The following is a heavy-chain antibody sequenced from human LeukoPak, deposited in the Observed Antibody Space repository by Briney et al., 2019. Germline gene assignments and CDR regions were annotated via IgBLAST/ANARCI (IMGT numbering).Heavy chain of an antibody. Sequence: SVKVSCKASGYTFTAYYMQWVRQARGQRLEWIGWIVVGSGNTNYAQKFQERVTITRDMSTSTAYMELSSLRSEDTAVYYCAALNYYDSSGGWGQGTLVTVSS. CDR2: IVVGSGNT. CDR1: GYTFTAYY. D-gene: IGHD3-22*01. CDR3: AALNYYDSSGG. J-gene: IGHJ4*02. V-gene: IGHV1-58*02.